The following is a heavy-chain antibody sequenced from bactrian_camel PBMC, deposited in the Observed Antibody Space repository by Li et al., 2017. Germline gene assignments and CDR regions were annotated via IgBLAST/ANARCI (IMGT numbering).Heavy chain of an antibody. J-gene: IGHJ4*01. CDR1: GYASMTSC. V-gene: IGHV3S54*01. Sequence: HVQLVESGGGSVQTGGSLRLSCAASGYASMTSCMAWFRQVPGKEREEVAHIYTRGTTTSYAHGVKGRFTISHVNANNTLHLQMNNLKPEDTAVYYCAADLGWCGSRPLQREFRNRGQGTQVTVS. CDR3: AADLGWCGSRPLQREFRN. D-gene: IGHD3*01. CDR2: IYTRGTTT.